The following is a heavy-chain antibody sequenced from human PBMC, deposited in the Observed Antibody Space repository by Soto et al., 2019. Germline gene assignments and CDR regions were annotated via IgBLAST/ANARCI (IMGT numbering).Heavy chain of an antibody. Sequence: PGESLKISCKGSGYSFTSYWIGWVRQMPGKGLEWMGIIYPGDSDTRYSPSFQGQVTISADKSISTAYLQWSSLKASATAMYYCARTIGYSSSSAYYGMEVWGQGTTVTVSS. CDR3: ARTIGYSSSSAYYGMEV. CDR2: IYPGDSDT. D-gene: IGHD6-6*01. V-gene: IGHV5-51*01. CDR1: GYSFTSYW. J-gene: IGHJ6*02.